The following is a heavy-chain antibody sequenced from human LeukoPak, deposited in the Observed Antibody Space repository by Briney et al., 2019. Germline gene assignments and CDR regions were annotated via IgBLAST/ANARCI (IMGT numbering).Heavy chain of an antibody. CDR1: GYTFTSYY. CDR2: INPSGGST. CDR3: ALLYGSGSYLNWFDP. J-gene: IGHJ5*02. V-gene: IGHV1-46*01. Sequence: ASVKVSCKASGYTFTSYYMHWVRQAPGQGLEWMGIINPSGGSTSYAQKFQGRVTMTRDTSTSTVYMELSSLSSEDTAVYYCALLYGSGSYLNWFDPWGQGTLVTVSS. D-gene: IGHD3-10*01.